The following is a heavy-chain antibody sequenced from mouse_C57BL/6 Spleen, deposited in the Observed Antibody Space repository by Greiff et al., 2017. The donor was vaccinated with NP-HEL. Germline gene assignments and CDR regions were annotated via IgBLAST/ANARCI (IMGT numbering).Heavy chain of an antibody. CDR2: IDPSDSET. D-gene: IGHD1-1*01. Sequence: QVQLQQSGAELVRPGSSVKLSCKASGYTFTSYWMHWVKQRPIQGLEWIGNIDPSDSETHYNQKFKDKATLTVDKSSSTAYMQLSSLTSEDSAVYYCARRGYYPYAMDYWGQGTSVTVSS. J-gene: IGHJ4*01. V-gene: IGHV1-52*01. CDR3: ARRGYYPYAMDY. CDR1: GYTFTSYW.